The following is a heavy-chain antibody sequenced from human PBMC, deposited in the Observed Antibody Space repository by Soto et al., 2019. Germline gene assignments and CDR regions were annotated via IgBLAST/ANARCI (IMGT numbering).Heavy chain of an antibody. V-gene: IGHV3-49*04. CDR2: IRRKAYGGTT. D-gene: IGHD3-22*01. J-gene: IGHJ4*02. Sequence: GGSLRLSCTASGFTFGGYAMSWVRQAPGKGLEWVGFIRRKAYGGTTEYAASVKGRFAISRDDSKSISYLQMNSLKTEDPAVYYCTSSPPYCYDSSGYLGGYWGQGTLVTVSS. CDR3: TSSPPYCYDSSGYLGGY. CDR1: GFTFGGYA.